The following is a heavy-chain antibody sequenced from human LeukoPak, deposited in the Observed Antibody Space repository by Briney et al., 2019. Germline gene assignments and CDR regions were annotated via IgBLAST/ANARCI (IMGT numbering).Heavy chain of an antibody. Sequence: GGSLRLSCVVSGFSVDSYALSWVRLAPGRGLQWVSAISVSGDITYYTDSVKGRFTISRDNSKNTLYLQMNSLRAEDTAVYYCAKDYGPIVVVILGYWGQGTLVTVSS. V-gene: IGHV3-23*01. D-gene: IGHD3-22*01. CDR3: AKDYGPIVVVILGY. CDR1: GFSVDSYA. J-gene: IGHJ4*02. CDR2: ISVSGDIT.